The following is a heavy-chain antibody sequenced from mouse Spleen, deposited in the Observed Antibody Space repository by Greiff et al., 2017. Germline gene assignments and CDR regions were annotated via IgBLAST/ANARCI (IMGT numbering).Heavy chain of an antibody. Sequence: VQRVESGAELVRPGTSVKMSCKASGYTFTNYWIGWAKQRPGHGLEWIGDIYPGGGYTNYNEKFKGKATLTADKSSSTAYMQFSSLTSEDSAIYYCARKGYYDGSPYYFDYWGQGTTLTVSS. CDR2: IYPGGGYT. D-gene: IGHD1-1*01. CDR3: ARKGYYDGSPYYFDY. J-gene: IGHJ2*01. CDR1: GYTFTNYW. V-gene: IGHV1-63*01.